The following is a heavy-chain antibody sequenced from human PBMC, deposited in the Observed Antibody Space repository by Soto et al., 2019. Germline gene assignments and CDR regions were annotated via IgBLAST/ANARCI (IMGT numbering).Heavy chain of an antibody. CDR2: INPDSGDT. V-gene: IGHV1-2*02. J-gene: IGHJ4*02. CDR1: GCTFIGYY. Sequence: GSSVKVACKASGCTFIGYYIHWVRQAPGQGLEWMGSINPDSGDTNYAQKFQGRVAMTRDTSISTVYVELSRLRYDETAVYHCARHEWRSHWGQGTLVTVSS. CDR3: ARHEWRSH. D-gene: IGHD3-3*01.